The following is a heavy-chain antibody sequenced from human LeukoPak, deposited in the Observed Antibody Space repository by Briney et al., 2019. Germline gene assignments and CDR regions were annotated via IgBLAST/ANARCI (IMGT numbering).Heavy chain of an antibody. D-gene: IGHD1-26*01. Sequence: SETLSLTCAVYGGSFSGYYWSRIRQPPGKGLEWIGETNHSGSTNYNPSLKSRVTISVDTSKNQFSLKLSSVTAADTAVYYCARVQSGSYYYYYYYYGMDVWGQGTTVTVSS. J-gene: IGHJ6*02. CDR2: TNHSGST. CDR1: GGSFSGYY. CDR3: ARVQSGSYYYYYYYYGMDV. V-gene: IGHV4-34*01.